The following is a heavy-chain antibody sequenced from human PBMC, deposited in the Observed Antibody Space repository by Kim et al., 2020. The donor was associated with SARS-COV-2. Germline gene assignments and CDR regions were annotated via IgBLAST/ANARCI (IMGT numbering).Heavy chain of an antibody. CDR3: AKDGIRAAAGALPPGMDV. J-gene: IGHJ6*02. V-gene: IGHV3-23*01. CDR1: GFTFSSYA. Sequence: GGSLRLSCAASGFTFSSYAMSWVRQAPGKGLEWVSAISGSGGSTYYADSVKGRFTISRDNSKNTLYLQMNSLRAEDTAVYYCAKDGIRAAAGALPPGMDVWGQGTTVTVSS. D-gene: IGHD6-13*01. CDR2: ISGSGGST.